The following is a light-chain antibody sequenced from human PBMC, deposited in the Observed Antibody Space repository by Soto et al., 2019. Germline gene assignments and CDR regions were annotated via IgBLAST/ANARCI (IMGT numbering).Light chain of an antibody. CDR1: QGISTY. V-gene: IGKV1-27*01. J-gene: IGKJ3*01. CDR2: AAS. Sequence: DIQVTQSPSSLSASVGDRVTITCRASQGISTYLAWYQQRPGKVPELLIYAASTLQSGVPSRFSGSGSGTDFTLTISSLQPEDVATYYCQNYHSAVFTFGPGTKVDIK. CDR3: QNYHSAVFT.